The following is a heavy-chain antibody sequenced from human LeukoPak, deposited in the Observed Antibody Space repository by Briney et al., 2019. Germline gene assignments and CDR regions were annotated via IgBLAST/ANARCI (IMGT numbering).Heavy chain of an antibody. D-gene: IGHD3-22*01. CDR2: INHSGSN. Sequence: SETLSLTCAVYGGSFSGYYWSWIRQPPGKGLEWLGEINHSGSNKYNPSLKSRVTISVDTSKNQFSLKLSSVTAADSAVYYYARGQHYYDSSGAHVYFDSWGQGTLVTVSS. CDR1: GGSFSGYY. CDR3: ARGQHYYDSSGAHVYFDS. V-gene: IGHV4-34*01. J-gene: IGHJ4*02.